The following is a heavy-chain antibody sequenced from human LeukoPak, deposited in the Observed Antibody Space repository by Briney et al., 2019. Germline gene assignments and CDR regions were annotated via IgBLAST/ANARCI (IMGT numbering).Heavy chain of an antibody. D-gene: IGHD3-9*01. Sequence: GASVKVSCKASGYTFTGYYMHWVRQAPGQGLEWMGWINPNSGGTNYAQKFQGRVTMTRDTSISTAYMELSSLRAEDTAVYYCAKDRADILTGPWGYWGQGTLVTVSS. CDR3: AKDRADILTGPWGY. J-gene: IGHJ4*02. CDR2: INPNSGGT. V-gene: IGHV1-2*02. CDR1: GYTFTGYY.